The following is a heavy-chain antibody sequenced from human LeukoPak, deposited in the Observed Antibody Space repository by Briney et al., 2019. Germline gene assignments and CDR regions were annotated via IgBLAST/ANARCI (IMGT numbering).Heavy chain of an antibody. D-gene: IGHD3-22*01. CDR2: ISGSGGST. V-gene: IGHV3-23*01. Sequence: PGRSLRLSCAASGFTFSSYAMSWVRQAPGKGLEWVSAISGSGGSTYYADSVKGRFTISRDNSKNTLYLQMNSLRAEDTAVYYCAKPGEVIYDSSDYWGQGTLVTVSS. CDR1: GFTFSSYA. CDR3: AKPGEVIYDSSDY. J-gene: IGHJ4*02.